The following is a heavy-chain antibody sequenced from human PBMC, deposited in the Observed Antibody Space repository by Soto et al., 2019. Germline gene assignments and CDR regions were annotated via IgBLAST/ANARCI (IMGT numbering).Heavy chain of an antibody. D-gene: IGHD1-26*01. CDR1: GFSLTTDRVG. J-gene: IGHJ4*02. Sequence: QITLKESGPTLVKPTQTLTLTCTFSGFSLTTDRVGVGGIRQPPGEALEWLAVIYWDDSKTYRPSLESRLTITKDPSKNQVALTMTNMDSLDTATYYCAHAYGGRSLYWGQGTLVTVSS. V-gene: IGHV2-5*02. CDR3: AHAYGGRSLY. CDR2: IYWDDSK.